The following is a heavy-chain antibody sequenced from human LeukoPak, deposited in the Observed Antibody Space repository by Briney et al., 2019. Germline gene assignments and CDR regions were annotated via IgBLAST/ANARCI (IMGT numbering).Heavy chain of an antibody. CDR1: GGSFSGYY. D-gene: IGHD1-26*01. CDR3: ARDVGRGNWFDP. J-gene: IGHJ5*02. Sequence: PSETLSLTCAVYGGSFSGYYWSWIRQPPGKGLEGIGGIYHSGSAYYNQSLKSRVTISADTSKNQFSLKLSSVTAADTAVYYCARDVGRGNWFDPWGQGTLVTVRS. V-gene: IGHV4-34*01. CDR2: IYHSGSA.